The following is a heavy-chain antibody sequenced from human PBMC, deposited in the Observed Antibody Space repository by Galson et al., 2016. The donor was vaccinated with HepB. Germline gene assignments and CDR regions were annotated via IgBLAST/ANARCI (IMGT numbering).Heavy chain of an antibody. Sequence: PALVKPTQTLTLTCTVSGFSLSNARMGVSWIRQPPGKALEWLAHIFSNDEKSYSTSLKSRLTISKDTSKSQVVLTMTNVDPVDTATYYCARITRLLTVVRGVYWFDPWGQGTLVTVSS. D-gene: IGHD3-10*01. V-gene: IGHV2-26*01. CDR1: GFSLSNARMG. CDR2: IFSNDEK. J-gene: IGHJ5*02. CDR3: ARITRLLTVVRGVYWFDP.